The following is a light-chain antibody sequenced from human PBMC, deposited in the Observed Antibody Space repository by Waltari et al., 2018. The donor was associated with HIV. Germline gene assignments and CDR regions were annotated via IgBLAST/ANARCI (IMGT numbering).Light chain of an antibody. CDR3: AAWDDSLLYV. CDR1: RPRIVCNS. J-gene: IGLJ1*01. V-gene: IGLV1-44*01. CDR2: NNN. Sequence: SVLTPPPSASGSPVRSVPIPCSRCRPRIVCNSVLWYQQLPGTAPKLLIYNNNLRPSGVPDRFSGSKSGTSASLAISGLQSEDEADYYCAAWDDSLLYVFGTGTKVTVL.